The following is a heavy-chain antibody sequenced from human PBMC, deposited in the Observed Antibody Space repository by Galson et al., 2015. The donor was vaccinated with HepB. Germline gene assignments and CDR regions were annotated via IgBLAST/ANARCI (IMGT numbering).Heavy chain of an antibody. CDR2: ISYDGNEK. CDR3: AKDERYCSSASCPRASVYYYNGMDG. D-gene: IGHD2-2*01. V-gene: IGHV3-30*18. CDR1: GFSFSGYA. J-gene: IGHJ6*02. Sequence: SLRLSCAASGFSFSGYAMHWVRQAPGKGLEWVAVISYDGNEKYYADSVKGRFTISRDNSKNTVFVQMNSQRGDDTAVYYCAKDERYCSSASCPRASVYYYNGMDGWGQGTTVTVSS.